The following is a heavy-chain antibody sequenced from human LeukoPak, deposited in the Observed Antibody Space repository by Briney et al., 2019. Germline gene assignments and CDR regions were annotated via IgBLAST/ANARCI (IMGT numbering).Heavy chain of an antibody. CDR2: MNPNSGNT. CDR1: GYSFTSYD. V-gene: IGHV1-8*01. Sequence: ASAKVSCTASGYSFTSYDINWVRQAPGQGLEWMGWMNPNSGNTGYAQKFQGRVTMTRNTSISTAYMELSSLRSEDTAIYYCARRKGTSGTTFGYWGQGTLVTVSS. D-gene: IGHD1-1*01. J-gene: IGHJ4*02. CDR3: ARRKGTSGTTFGY.